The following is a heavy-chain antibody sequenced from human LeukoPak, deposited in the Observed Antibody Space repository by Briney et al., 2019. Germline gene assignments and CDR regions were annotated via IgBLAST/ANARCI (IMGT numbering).Heavy chain of an antibody. CDR1: GYTFTSYA. Sequence: ASVKVSCKASGYTFTSYAMHWVRQAPGQRLEWMGWINAGNGNTKYSQKFQGRVTITRDTSASTAYMELSSLRSEDTAVYYCASVIGDLGAFDIWGQGTMVTVSS. CDR2: INAGNGNT. CDR3: ASVIGDLGAFDI. D-gene: IGHD2-21*01. V-gene: IGHV1-3*01. J-gene: IGHJ3*02.